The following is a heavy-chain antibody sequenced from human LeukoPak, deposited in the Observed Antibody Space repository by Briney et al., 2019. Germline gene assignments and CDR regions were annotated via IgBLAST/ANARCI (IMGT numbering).Heavy chain of an antibody. J-gene: IGHJ5*02. Sequence: PSETLSLTCTVSGGSISSSSYYWGWIRQPPGKGLEWIGEINHSGSTNYNPSLKSRVTISVDTSKNQFSLKLSSVTAADTAVYYCARGGGSGSYCWFDPWGQGTLVTVSS. V-gene: IGHV4-39*07. CDR3: ARGGGSGSYCWFDP. D-gene: IGHD1-26*01. CDR1: GGSISSSSYY. CDR2: INHSGST.